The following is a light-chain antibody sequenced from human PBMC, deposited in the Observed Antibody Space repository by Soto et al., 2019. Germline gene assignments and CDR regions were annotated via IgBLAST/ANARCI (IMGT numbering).Light chain of an antibody. CDR2: EVS. V-gene: IGLV2-14*01. J-gene: IGLJ1*01. CDR1: SSDIGGYDY. Sequence: QSALTQPASVSGSPGQSITISCTGTSSDIGGYDYVSWYQQHPGKAPKLMIYEVSNRPSGVSNRFSGSKSGNTASQTISGLQAEDEADYYCTSYTSSSTNYVFGTGTKLTV. CDR3: TSYTSSSTNYV.